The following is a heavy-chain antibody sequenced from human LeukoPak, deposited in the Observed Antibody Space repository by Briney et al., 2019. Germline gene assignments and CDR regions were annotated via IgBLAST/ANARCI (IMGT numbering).Heavy chain of an antibody. J-gene: IGHJ6*03. Sequence: GGSLRLSCAASRFSFSSYGMHWVRQAPGKGLEWVAYLQYDRTNVQYADSVRGRFTISRDNAKNSLFLQMSSLYYCARAGELRYMDVWGKGTAVTVSS. CDR1: RFSFSSYG. CDR3: YMDV. D-gene: IGHD3-10*01. V-gene: IGHV3-30*02. CDR2: LQYDRTNV.